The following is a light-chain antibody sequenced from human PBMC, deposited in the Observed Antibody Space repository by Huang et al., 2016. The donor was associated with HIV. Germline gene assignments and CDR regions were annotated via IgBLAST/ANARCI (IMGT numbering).Light chain of an antibody. CDR1: QDISNY. Sequence: DIQMTQSPSSLSESVGDRVTITCQASQDISNYLNWYQQKPGKAPKLLIFDASNLETGVPSRFSGSGSGTDFTFTISSLQPEDIATYYCLQYDSLPPWTFGQGTKVEIK. J-gene: IGKJ1*01. CDR3: LQYDSLPPWT. CDR2: DAS. V-gene: IGKV1-33*01.